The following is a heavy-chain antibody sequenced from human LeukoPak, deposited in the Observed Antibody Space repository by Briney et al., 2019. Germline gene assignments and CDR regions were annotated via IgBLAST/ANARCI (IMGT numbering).Heavy chain of an antibody. D-gene: IGHD3-22*01. Sequence: GASVKVSCKASGYTFTSYYMHWVRQAPGQGLEWMGIINPSGGSTSYAQKFQGRVTMTRDMSTSTVYMKLSSLRSEGTAVYYCARALLGDSSGYSHPWNFDYWGQGTLVTVSS. V-gene: IGHV1-46*01. J-gene: IGHJ4*02. CDR1: GYTFTSYY. CDR2: INPSGGST. CDR3: ARALLGDSSGYSHPWNFDY.